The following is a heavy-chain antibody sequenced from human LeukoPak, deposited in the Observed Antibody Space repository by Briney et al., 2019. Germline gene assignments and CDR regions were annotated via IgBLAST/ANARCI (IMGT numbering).Heavy chain of an antibody. CDR3: ARDISAGHYGSGSYFDY. Sequence: GASVKVSCKASGGTFSSYAISWVRQAPGQGLEWMGRIIPILGIANYAQKFQGRVTITADKSTSTAYMELSSLRSEDTAVYYCARDISAGHYGSGSYFDYWGQGTLVTVSS. D-gene: IGHD3-10*01. J-gene: IGHJ4*02. CDR2: IIPILGIA. V-gene: IGHV1-69*04. CDR1: GGTFSSYA.